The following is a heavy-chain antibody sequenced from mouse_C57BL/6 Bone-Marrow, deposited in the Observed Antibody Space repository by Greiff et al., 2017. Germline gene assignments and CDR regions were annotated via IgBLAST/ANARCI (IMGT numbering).Heavy chain of an antibody. V-gene: IGHV1-55*01. Sequence: VQLQQPGAELVKPGASVKMSCKASGYTFTSYWITWVKQRPGQGLEWLGDIYPGSGSTNYNEKFTSKATLTVDTSSSTAYMQLSSLTSEDSAVYYCARGEYYGSSLAGFAYWGQGTLVTVSA. CDR1: GYTFTSYW. D-gene: IGHD1-1*01. CDR2: IYPGSGST. J-gene: IGHJ3*01. CDR3: ARGEYYGSSLAGFAY.